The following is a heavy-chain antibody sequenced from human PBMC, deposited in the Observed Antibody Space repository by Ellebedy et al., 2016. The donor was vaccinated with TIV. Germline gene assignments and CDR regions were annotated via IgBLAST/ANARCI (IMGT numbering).Heavy chain of an antibody. CDR2: IKQDGSEK. Sequence: GESLKISXAASGFTFSSYWMSWVRQAPGKGLEWVANIKQDGSEKYYVDSVKGRFTFSRDNAKNSLYLQMNSLRAEDTAVYYCARDGGIAFDYWGQGTLVTVSS. J-gene: IGHJ4*02. V-gene: IGHV3-7*03. CDR3: ARDGGIAFDY. CDR1: GFTFSSYW. D-gene: IGHD6-13*01.